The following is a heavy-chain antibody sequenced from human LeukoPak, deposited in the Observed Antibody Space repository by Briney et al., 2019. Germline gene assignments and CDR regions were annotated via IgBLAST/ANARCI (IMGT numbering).Heavy chain of an antibody. Sequence: ASVKVSCKTSGDTFSDYTVNWVRQGPGQGLKWMGRIIPILGIATYAQKFQDRVTITADRSTSTAYMELSSLRSEDTAVYYCARGRYYGSGSKDWFDSWGQGTPVTVSS. CDR1: GDTFSDYT. CDR3: ARGRYYGSGSKDWFDS. V-gene: IGHV1-69*02. J-gene: IGHJ5*01. D-gene: IGHD3-10*01. CDR2: IIPILGIA.